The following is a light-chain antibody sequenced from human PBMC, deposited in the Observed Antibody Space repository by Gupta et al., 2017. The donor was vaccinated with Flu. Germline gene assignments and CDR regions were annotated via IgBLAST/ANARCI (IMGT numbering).Light chain of an antibody. CDR2: GVT. CDR3: CSYRTTSTHV. Sequence: QSALTQPASVSGAPGQSITISCTETRRDIGYFNDVSWYQQHPGKAPKLLIYGVTNRPSGISNRFSGSKSGNTASLTISGLQADDEGDYYCCSYRTTSTHVFGTGTRVTVL. V-gene: IGLV2-14*01. J-gene: IGLJ1*01. CDR1: RRDIGYFND.